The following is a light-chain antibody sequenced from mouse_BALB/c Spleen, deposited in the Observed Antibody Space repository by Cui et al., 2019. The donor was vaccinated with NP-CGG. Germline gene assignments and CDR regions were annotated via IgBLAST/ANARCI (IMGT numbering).Light chain of an antibody. CDR1: TGAVTTSNY. Sequence: QAVVTQESALTTSPGETVTLTCRPSTGAVTTSNYANWVQEKPDHLFTGLIGGTNNRAPGVPARFSGSLVGDKAGLTITGAQTEDEAIYFCALWYSNHWVFGGGTKLTVL. CDR3: ALWYSNHWV. V-gene: IGLV1*01. CDR2: GTN. J-gene: IGLJ1*01.